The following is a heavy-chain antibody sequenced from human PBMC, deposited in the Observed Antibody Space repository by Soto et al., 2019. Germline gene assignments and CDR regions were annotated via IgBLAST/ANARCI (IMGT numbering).Heavy chain of an antibody. Sequence: EVQLVESGGGLVQPGGSLRLSCATSGFIFSDHYMDWVRQAPGKGLEWVGRTKNKANSYTTEYATSVKGRFSILRDDSKNSLHLQMNSLKTEDTAVYYCGRGKAGAPDYWGQGTLVTVSS. D-gene: IGHD6-19*01. CDR3: GRGKAGAPDY. CDR2: TKNKANSYTT. CDR1: GFIFSDHY. J-gene: IGHJ4*02. V-gene: IGHV3-72*01.